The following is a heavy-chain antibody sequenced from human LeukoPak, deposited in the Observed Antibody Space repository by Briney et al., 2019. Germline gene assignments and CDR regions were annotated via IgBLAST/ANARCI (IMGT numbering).Heavy chain of an antibody. D-gene: IGHD3-10*01. CDR3: AKDYGMGYGSGSYLRPDAFDI. V-gene: IGHV3-30*02. Sequence: PGGSLRLSCAASGFTFSSYGMHWVRQAPGKGLEWVAFIRYDGSNKYYADSVKGRFTISRDNSKNTLYLQMNSLRAEDTAVYYCAKDYGMGYGSGSYLRPDAFDIWGQGTMVTVSS. CDR2: IRYDGSNK. CDR1: GFTFSSYG. J-gene: IGHJ3*02.